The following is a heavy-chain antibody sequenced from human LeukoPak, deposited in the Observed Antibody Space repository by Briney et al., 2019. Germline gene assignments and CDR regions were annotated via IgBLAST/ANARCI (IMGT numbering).Heavy chain of an antibody. CDR1: GFTFSSYG. CDR2: ISGSGGST. Sequence: GGSLRLSCAASGFTFSSYGMSWVRQAPGKGLEWVSGISGSGGSTYYADSVKGRFTISRDNAKNSLFLQMNSLRAEDTAVYYCAREDYGDAFDIWGQGKMVTVSS. D-gene: IGHD4-17*01. V-gene: IGHV3-23*01. CDR3: AREDYGDAFDI. J-gene: IGHJ3*02.